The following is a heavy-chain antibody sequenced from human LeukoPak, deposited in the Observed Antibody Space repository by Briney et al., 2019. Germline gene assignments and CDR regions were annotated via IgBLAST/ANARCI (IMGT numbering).Heavy chain of an antibody. CDR2: VYYSGST. D-gene: IGHD1-26*01. Sequence: PSETLSLTCAVSGDSISSGGYSWSWIRQPPGKGLEWIGSVYYSGSTYYNPSLKGRVTISVDTSKNQFSLRLNSVTATDTAVYYCARHAGHSGRNLFAFDIWGQGTMVTVSS. CDR3: ARHAGHSGRNLFAFDI. V-gene: IGHV4-30-2*03. CDR1: GDSISSGGYS. J-gene: IGHJ3*02.